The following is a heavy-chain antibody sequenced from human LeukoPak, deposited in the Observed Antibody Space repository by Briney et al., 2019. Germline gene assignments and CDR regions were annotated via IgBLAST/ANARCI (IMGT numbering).Heavy chain of an antibody. CDR1: GGSISSSSYY. D-gene: IGHD6-13*01. J-gene: IGHJ4*02. Sequence: SETLSLTCTVSGGSISSSSYYWGWIRQPPGKGLEWIGSIYYSGSTYYNPSLKSRVTISVDTSKNQFSLKLSSVTAADTAVYYCARGEVGSSLDYWGQGTLVIVSS. CDR3: ARGEVGSSLDY. V-gene: IGHV4-39*07. CDR2: IYYSGST.